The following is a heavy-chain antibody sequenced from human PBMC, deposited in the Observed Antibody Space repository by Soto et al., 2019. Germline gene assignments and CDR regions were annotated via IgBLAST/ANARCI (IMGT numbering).Heavy chain of an antibody. CDR3: AKDYRYDGGYDFDC. CDR1: GFTFSTYG. CDR2: ISYDGSNK. J-gene: IGHJ4*02. V-gene: IGHV3-30*18. D-gene: IGHD3-16*02. Sequence: GSLRLSCAASGFTFSTYGMHWVRQAPGKGLEWVAVISYDGSNKYYADSVKGRFTISRDNSKNTLYLQMNSLRAEDTAVYYCAKDYRYDGGYDFDCWGQGTLVTV.